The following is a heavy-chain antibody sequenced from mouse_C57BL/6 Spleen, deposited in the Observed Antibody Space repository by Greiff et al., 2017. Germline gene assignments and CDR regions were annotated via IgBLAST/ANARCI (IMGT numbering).Heavy chain of an antibody. J-gene: IGHJ2*01. CDR1: GYTFTSYW. D-gene: IGHD1-1*01. CDR2: IDPSDSYT. Sequence: QVQLQQSGAELVKPGASVKLSCKASGYTFTSYWMQWVKQRPGQGLEWIGEIDPSDSYTNYNQKFKGKATLTVDTSSSTAYMQLSSLTSEDSAVYYCAVYYYGSSQYYFDYWGQGTTLTVSS. CDR3: AVYYYGSSQYYFDY. V-gene: IGHV1-50*01.